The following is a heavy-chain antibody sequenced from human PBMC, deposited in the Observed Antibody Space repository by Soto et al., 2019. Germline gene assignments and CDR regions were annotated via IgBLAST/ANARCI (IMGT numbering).Heavy chain of an antibody. Sequence: QVQLVESGGGVVQPGRSLRLSCAASGFTFSSYGMHWVRQAPGKGLEWVAVISYDGSNKYYADSVKGRFTISRDNSKNTLYLQMNSLRAEDTAVYYRAKDLGAGIVGATHYYYGMDVWGQGTTVTVSS. CDR2: ISYDGSNK. V-gene: IGHV3-30*18. CDR3: AKDLGAGIVGATHYYYGMDV. D-gene: IGHD1-26*01. CDR1: GFTFSSYG. J-gene: IGHJ6*02.